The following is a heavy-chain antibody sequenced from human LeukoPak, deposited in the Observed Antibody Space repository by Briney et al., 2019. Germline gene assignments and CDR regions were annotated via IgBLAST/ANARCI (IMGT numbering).Heavy chain of an antibody. CDR2: INSDGSST. J-gene: IGHJ3*02. Sequence: PGGSLRLSCAASGFTFSSYWMHWVRQAPGKGLVWVSRINSDGSSTSYADSVKGRFTISRDNAKNTLYLQMNSLRAEDTAVYYCARWCSMGTVLRFLEWHAFDIWGQGTMVTVSS. V-gene: IGHV3-74*01. CDR3: ARWCSMGTVLRFLEWHAFDI. CDR1: GFTFSSYW. D-gene: IGHD3-3*01.